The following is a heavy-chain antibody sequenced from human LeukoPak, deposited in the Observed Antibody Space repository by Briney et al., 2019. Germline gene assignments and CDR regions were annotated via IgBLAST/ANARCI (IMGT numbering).Heavy chain of an antibody. V-gene: IGHV4-61*02. CDR2: IYTSGST. CDR1: GGSISSGSYY. Sequence: SKTLSLTCTVSGGSISSGSYYWSWIRQPAGKGLEWIGRIYTSGSTNYSPSLKSRVTISVDTSKMQFSLRLSSVTAADTAVYYCARSPPPLDYMDVWGKGTTVLVSS. J-gene: IGHJ6*03. CDR3: ARSPPPLDYMDV. D-gene: IGHD3-16*01.